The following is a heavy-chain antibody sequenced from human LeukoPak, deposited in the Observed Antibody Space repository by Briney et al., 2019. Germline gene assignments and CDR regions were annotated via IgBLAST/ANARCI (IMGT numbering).Heavy chain of an antibody. J-gene: IGHJ5*02. CDR1: GGSFSGYY. CDR3: ARDIVVVPAAIYNWFNP. D-gene: IGHD2-2*01. CDR2: INHSGST. V-gene: IGHV4-34*01. Sequence: SETLSLTCAVYGGSFSGYYWSWLRQPPGKGLEWIGEINHSGSTNYNPSLKSRVTISVDTSKNQFSLKLSSVTAADTAVYYCARDIVVVPAAIYNWFNPWGQGTLVTVSS.